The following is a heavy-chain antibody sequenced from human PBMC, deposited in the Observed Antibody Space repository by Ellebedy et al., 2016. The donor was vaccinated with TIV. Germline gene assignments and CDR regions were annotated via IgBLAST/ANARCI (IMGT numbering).Heavy chain of an antibody. D-gene: IGHD5/OR15-5a*01. CDR1: GFTFTNSA. CDR2: VVVGSGNT. Sequence: SVKVSXXASGFTFTNSAMQWVRQARGQRLEWIGWVVVGSGNTNYAQGFQERVTITRDMSTSTAYMELTSLRSEDTAVYYCAADPSVSYEVDAFDVWGQGTMVTVSS. CDR3: AADPSVSYEVDAFDV. J-gene: IGHJ3*01. V-gene: IGHV1-58*02.